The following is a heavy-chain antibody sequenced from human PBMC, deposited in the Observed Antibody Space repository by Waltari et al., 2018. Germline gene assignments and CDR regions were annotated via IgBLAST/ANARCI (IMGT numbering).Heavy chain of an antibody. CDR1: GYTFTSYY. J-gene: IGHJ3*02. Sequence: QVQLVQSGAEVKKPGASVKVSCKASGYTFTSYYMHWVRQAPGQGLEWMGIINPIFGTANYAQKFQGRVTITADKSTSTAYIELSSLRSEDTAVYYCATIIGRAFDIWGQGTMVTVSS. V-gene: IGHV1-46*01. CDR3: ATIIGRAFDI. D-gene: IGHD1-26*01. CDR2: INPIFGTA.